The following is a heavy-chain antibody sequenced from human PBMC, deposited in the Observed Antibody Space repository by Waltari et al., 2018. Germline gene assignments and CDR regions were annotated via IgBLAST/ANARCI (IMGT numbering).Heavy chain of an antibody. CDR2: ITESGDT. J-gene: IGHJ4*02. D-gene: IGHD3-9*01. CDR3: AKRWAIYYFEY. CDR1: GFTFKHFA. Sequence: EVQLVASGGGLVQPGGSLRLSCAASGFTFKHFAMSWVRQSPGKGLEWVSTITESGDTFYADSVKGRFATSRDNYKNTLSLQMNSLRAEDTAVYYCAKRWAIYYFEYWGQGNLVTVSS. V-gene: IGHV3-23*04.